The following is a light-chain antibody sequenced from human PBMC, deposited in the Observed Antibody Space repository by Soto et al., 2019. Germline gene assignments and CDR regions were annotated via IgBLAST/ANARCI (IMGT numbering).Light chain of an antibody. CDR2: DAS. Sequence: EIVLTQSPATLSLSPGERATLSCRASQGVSSYLAWYQQKPGQAPRLLIYDASNRATGIPARFSGSGPGTDFTLPISSLEPEDFAVYYCQQRSNWITFGQGTRLEIK. CDR3: QQRSNWIT. V-gene: IGKV3D-11*01. CDR1: QGVSSY. J-gene: IGKJ5*01.